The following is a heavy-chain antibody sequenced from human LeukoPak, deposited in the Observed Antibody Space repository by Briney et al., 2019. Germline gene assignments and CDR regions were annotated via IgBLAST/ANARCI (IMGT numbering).Heavy chain of an antibody. J-gene: IGHJ4*02. Sequence: GASVKVSCKASGYTFTSYDINWGRHGTGQGLEWMGYMNPNSSNTGYAQKFQSRVTMTRDTSISTAYMELSSLRSEDTAVYYCARGIGYCSSTSCYTDYWGQGTLVTVSS. V-gene: IGHV1-8*01. D-gene: IGHD2-2*02. CDR3: ARGIGYCSSTSCYTDY. CDR2: MNPNSSNT. CDR1: GYTFTSYD.